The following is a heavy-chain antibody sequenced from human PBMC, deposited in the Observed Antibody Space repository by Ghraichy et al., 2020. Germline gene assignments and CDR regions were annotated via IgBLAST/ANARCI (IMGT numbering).Heavy chain of an antibody. CDR3: ARLHRVIVALDF. V-gene: IGHV4-30-2*01. D-gene: IGHD5-12*01. CDR2: IYHTGTT. CDR1: GGSISSDDFS. J-gene: IGHJ3*01. Sequence: SETLSLTCAVSGGSISSDDFSWSWIRQPPGKGLEWIGYIYHTGTTYYNPSLKSRVTMSVDTSKNQFSPKVNSVTAADTALYYCARLHRVIVALDFWGQGTLVTVSS.